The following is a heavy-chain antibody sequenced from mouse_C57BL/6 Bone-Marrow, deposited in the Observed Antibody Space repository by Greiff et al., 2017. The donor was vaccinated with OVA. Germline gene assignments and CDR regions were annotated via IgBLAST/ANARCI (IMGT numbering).Heavy chain of an antibody. CDR3: TTDGYYY. Sequence: LQQSVSSLVPPVSSFPLSFPSSFFPFPVAEMQWVKQRPEQGLEWNGGIDPENGDTEDASKYKGKATITADTSSNTAYLQLSSLTSEDTAVYYCTTDGYYYWGQGTTLTVSS. CDR1: FFPFPVAE. J-gene: IGHJ2*01. D-gene: IGHD2-3*01. CDR2: IDPENGDT. V-gene: IGHV14-4*01.